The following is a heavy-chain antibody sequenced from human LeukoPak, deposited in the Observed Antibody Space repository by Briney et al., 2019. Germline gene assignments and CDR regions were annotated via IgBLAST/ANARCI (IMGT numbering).Heavy chain of an antibody. CDR3: ARDGYSSPRYYYYGMDV. D-gene: IGHD6-19*01. Sequence: GGSLRLSCAASGFTVSSNYMSWVRQAPGKGLEWVSVIYSGGSTYYADSVKGRFTISRDNSKNTLYLQMNSLRAEDTAVYYCARDGYSSPRYYYYGMDVWGQGTTVTVSS. CDR1: GFTVSSNY. CDR2: IYSGGST. J-gene: IGHJ6*02. V-gene: IGHV3-53*01.